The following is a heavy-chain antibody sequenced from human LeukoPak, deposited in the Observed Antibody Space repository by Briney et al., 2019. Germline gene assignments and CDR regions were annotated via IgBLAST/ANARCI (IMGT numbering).Heavy chain of an antibody. D-gene: IGHD5-24*01. CDR2: IDSKNGDT. J-gene: IGHJ4*02. Sequence: ASVKVSCKASGYTFTAYYMHWVRQAPGQGLERMGWIDSKNGDTKYAQKFQSRLTITRDTSIGIAYMELRSLTSDDTAVYYCARLRDGYNAFDYWGQGTLVTVSS. V-gene: IGHV1-2*02. CDR1: GYTFTAYY. CDR3: ARLRDGYNAFDY.